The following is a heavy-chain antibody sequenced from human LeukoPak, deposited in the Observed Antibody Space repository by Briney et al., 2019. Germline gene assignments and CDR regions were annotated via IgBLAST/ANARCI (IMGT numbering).Heavy chain of an antibody. CDR2: IYHSGST. D-gene: IGHD3-10*01. Sequence: SETLSLTCAVSGYSISSGYYWGWIRQPLGKGLEWIGSIYHSGSTYYNPSLKSRVTISVDTSKNQFSLKLSSVTAADTAVYYCATLRITMVRGVIQPPDYWGQGTLVTVSP. CDR3: ATLRITMVRGVIQPPDY. CDR1: GYSISSGYY. V-gene: IGHV4-38-2*01. J-gene: IGHJ4*02.